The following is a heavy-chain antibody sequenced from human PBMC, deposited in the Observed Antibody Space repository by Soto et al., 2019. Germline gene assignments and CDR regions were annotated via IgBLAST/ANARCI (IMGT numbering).Heavy chain of an antibody. V-gene: IGHV3-20*04. D-gene: IGHD4-17*01. J-gene: IGHJ4*02. CDR1: GFTFDDYG. Sequence: GGSLRLSCAASGFTFDDYGMNWVRQAPGKGLEWVAHIKFNGDSLGYADSVKGRFTISRDNSNNTVFLQMTGLTPADTALYYCVRMTSMMYFFDHWGQGAQVTVSS. CDR2: IKFNGDSL. CDR3: VRMTSMMYFFDH.